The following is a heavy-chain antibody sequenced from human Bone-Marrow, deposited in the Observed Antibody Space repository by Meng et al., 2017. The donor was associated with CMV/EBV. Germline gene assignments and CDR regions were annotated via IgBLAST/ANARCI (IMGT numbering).Heavy chain of an antibody. CDR1: GGSFSGYY. CDR2: ISSSGSTI. V-gene: IGHV3-11*04. J-gene: IGHJ5*02. CDR3: ARDPSGYCTNGVCYRARFDP. Sequence: LSLTCAVYGGSFSGYYWSWIRQAPGKGLEWVSYISSSGSTIYYADSVKGRFTISRDNAKNSLYLQMNSLRAEDTAVYYCARDPSGYCTNGVCYRARFDPWGQGTLVTVSS. D-gene: IGHD2-8*01.